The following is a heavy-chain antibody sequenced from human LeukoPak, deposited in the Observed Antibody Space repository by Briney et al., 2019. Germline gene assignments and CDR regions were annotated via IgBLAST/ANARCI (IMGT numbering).Heavy chain of an antibody. Sequence: SVKVSCKVSGYTLTELSMHWVRQAPGTGLEWMGGFDPEDGETIYARKFQGRVTMTEDTSTDTAYMELSSLRSEDTAVYYCATDLPDKYFDWDDAFDIWGQGTMVTVSS. D-gene: IGHD3-9*01. CDR2: FDPEDGET. V-gene: IGHV1-24*01. CDR3: ATDLPDKYFDWDDAFDI. CDR1: GYTLTELS. J-gene: IGHJ3*02.